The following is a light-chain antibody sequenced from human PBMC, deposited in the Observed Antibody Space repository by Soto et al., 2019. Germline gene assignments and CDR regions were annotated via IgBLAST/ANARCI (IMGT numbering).Light chain of an antibody. CDR3: QSYDSSLITYV. CDR1: SSNIGAGYD. Sequence: QSVLTQPPSVSGAPLQRVPISCTGSSSNIGAGYDVHWYQRLPGTAPKVLIYGNTNRPSGVPDRFSGSKSDTSASLAITGLQAEDEADYYCQSYDSSLITYVFGTGTKVTVL. J-gene: IGLJ1*01. V-gene: IGLV1-40*01. CDR2: GNT.